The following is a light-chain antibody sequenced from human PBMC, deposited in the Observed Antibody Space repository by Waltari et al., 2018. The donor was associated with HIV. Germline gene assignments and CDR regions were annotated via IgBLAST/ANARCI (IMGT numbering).Light chain of an antibody. CDR1: QSISSY. Sequence: DIQMTQSPSSLSASVGDRVSITCRASQSISSYLNWYQQKSGKDPNLLIYDASTLQSGVPSRFSGGGSGTDFTLTISSLQPEDFAIYYCQQSYSIPPSFGQGTRLEIK. V-gene: IGKV1-39*01. CDR3: QQSYSIPPS. CDR2: DAS. J-gene: IGKJ5*01.